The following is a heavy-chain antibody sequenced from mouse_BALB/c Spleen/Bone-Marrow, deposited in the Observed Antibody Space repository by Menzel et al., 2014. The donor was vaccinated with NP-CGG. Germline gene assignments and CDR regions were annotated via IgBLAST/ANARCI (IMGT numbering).Heavy chain of an antibody. V-gene: IGHV7-3*02. CDR1: GFTSIDYY. J-gene: IGHJ4*01. Sequence: EVQRVESGGGLVQPGGSLRLSCEVSGFTSIDYYMTWVRQPPGKALEWLGFIRNRANGYTTEYSASVKGRFTISRDISQSIFYLQMNTLRAEDSATYYCARETGYAYGNFAMDYWGQGTSVTVSS. CDR3: ARETGYAYGNFAMDY. D-gene: IGHD2-1*01. CDR2: IRNRANGYTT.